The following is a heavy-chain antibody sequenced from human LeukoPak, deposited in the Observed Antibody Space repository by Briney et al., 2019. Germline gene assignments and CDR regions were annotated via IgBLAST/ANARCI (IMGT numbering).Heavy chain of an antibody. CDR3: ATDYGDYWGDY. CDR2: INPSGGST. D-gene: IGHD4-17*01. V-gene: IGHV1-46*03. J-gene: IGHJ4*02. Sequence: ASVKVSCKASGYTFTSYYMHWVRQAPGQGLEWMGIINPSGGSTSYAQKFQGRVTMTRDMSTSTVYMELSSLRSEDTAVYYCATDYGDYWGDYWGQGTLVTISS. CDR1: GYTFTSYY.